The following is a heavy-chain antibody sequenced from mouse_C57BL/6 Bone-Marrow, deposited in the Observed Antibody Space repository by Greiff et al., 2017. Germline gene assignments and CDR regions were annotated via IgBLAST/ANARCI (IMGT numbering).Heavy chain of an antibody. V-gene: IGHV1-50*01. CDR1: GYTFTSYW. D-gene: IGHD1-1*02. J-gene: IGHJ2*01. Sequence: QVQLQQPGAELVKPGASVKLSCKASGYTFTSYWMQWVKQRPGQGLEWIGEIDPSDSYTNYNQKFKGKATLTVDTSSSTAYMQLSSLTSEESAVYYCARVGGPDYWGQGTTLTVSS. CDR2: IDPSDSYT. CDR3: ARVGGPDY.